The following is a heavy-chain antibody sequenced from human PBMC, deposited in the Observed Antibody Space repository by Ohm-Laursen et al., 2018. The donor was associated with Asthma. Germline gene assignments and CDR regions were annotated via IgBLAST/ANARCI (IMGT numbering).Heavy chain of an antibody. V-gene: IGHV3-7*01. CDR3: ATSRRLGY. J-gene: IGHJ4*02. CDR2: IKQDGTEE. Sequence: SLRLSCAASGFTFSSYYMNWVRQAPGKGLEWVANIKQDGTEEFYVDSVKGRFTISRDNAKNLLFPEMINLRAEDTAVYYCATSRRLGYWGQGTLVTVSS. CDR1: GFTFSSYY. D-gene: IGHD6-6*01.